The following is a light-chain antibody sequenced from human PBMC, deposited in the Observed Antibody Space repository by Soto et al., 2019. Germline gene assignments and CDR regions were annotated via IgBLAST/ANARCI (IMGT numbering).Light chain of an antibody. CDR3: CSFTGTTIGV. CDR1: SSDVGRYNR. J-gene: IGLJ2*01. V-gene: IGLV2-8*01. CDR2: EVN. Sequence: QSVLTQPPSASGSPGQSVTISCTGTSSDVGRYNRVSWYQHYPGKAPKLMIYEVNKRPSEVPDRFSGSKSGNTASLTVSGLQAEDEADYYCCSFTGTTIGVFGGGTQLTVL.